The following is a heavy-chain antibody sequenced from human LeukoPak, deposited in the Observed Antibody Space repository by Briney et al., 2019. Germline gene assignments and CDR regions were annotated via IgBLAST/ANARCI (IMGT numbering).Heavy chain of an antibody. V-gene: IGHV1-69*04. J-gene: IGHJ4*02. CDR1: GGTFSSYA. D-gene: IGHD5-24*01. CDR2: IIPILGIA. CDR3: ASLEMATTIDY. Sequence: SVKVSCKASGGTFSSYAISWVRQAPGQGLEWMGRIIPILGIANHAQKFQGRATITADKSTSTAYMELSSLRSEDTAVYYCASLEMATTIDYWGQGTLVTVSS.